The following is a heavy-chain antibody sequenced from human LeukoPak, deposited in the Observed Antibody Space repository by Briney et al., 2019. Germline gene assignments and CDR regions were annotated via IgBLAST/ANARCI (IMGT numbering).Heavy chain of an antibody. D-gene: IGHD6-13*01. CDR1: GYTFTSYA. CDR3: AREGILAYPDAFDI. J-gene: IGHJ3*02. V-gene: IGHV7-4-1*02. CDR2: INTNTGNP. Sequence: GASVKVSCKASGYTFTSYAMNWVRQAPGQGLEWMGWINTNTGNPTYAQGFTGRFVFSLDTSVSTAYLQISSLKAEDTAVYYCAREGILAYPDAFDIWGQGTMVTVSS.